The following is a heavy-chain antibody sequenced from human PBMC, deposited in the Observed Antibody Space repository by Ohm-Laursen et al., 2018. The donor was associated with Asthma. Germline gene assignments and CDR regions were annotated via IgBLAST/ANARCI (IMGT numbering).Heavy chain of an antibody. D-gene: IGHD3-9*01. CDR2: FDPEDGET. Sequence: ASVKVSCKVSGYTLTELSMHWVRQAPGKGLEWMGGFDPEDGETIYAQKFQGRVTITADQSTRTAYMELRRLVSEDTAVYYCARHALRNSLNPYYFESWGQGTLVNVSS. CDR3: ARHALRNSLNPYYFES. J-gene: IGHJ4*02. V-gene: IGHV1-24*01. CDR1: GYTLTELS.